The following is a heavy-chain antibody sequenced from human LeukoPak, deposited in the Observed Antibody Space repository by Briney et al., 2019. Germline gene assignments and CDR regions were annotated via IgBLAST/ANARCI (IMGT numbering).Heavy chain of an antibody. Sequence: GASVKVSCKASVYTFTSYDINWVRQATGQGLEWMGWMNPNSGNTGYAQKFQGRVTSTRNTSISTAYLELSSLRSEDTAVYYCARGGARYYDFWSGWGYYYYMDVWGKGTTVTVSS. CDR1: VYTFTSYD. CDR3: ARGGARYYDFWSGWGYYYYMDV. J-gene: IGHJ6*03. D-gene: IGHD3-3*01. V-gene: IGHV1-8*03. CDR2: MNPNSGNT.